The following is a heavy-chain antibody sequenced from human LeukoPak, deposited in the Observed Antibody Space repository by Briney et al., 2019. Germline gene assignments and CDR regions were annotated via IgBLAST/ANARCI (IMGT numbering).Heavy chain of an antibody. D-gene: IGHD6-13*01. CDR2: IRSKAYGGTT. CDR3: TRGLYSSSWLPFDY. Sequence: PGRSLRLSCTASGFTFGDYAMSWFRQAPGKGLEWVGFIRSKAYGGTTEYAASVKGRFTISRDDSKGIAYLQMNSLKTEDTAVYYCTRGLYSSSWLPFDYWGQGTLVTVSS. V-gene: IGHV3-49*03. J-gene: IGHJ4*02. CDR1: GFTFGDYA.